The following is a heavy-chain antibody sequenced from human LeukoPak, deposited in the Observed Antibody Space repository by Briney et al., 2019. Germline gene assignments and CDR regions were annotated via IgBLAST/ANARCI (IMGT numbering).Heavy chain of an antibody. CDR3: ARGYFDWLPYFDY. V-gene: IGHV4-59*01. Sequence: SETLSLTCTVSGGSISSYYWSWIRQPPGKGLEWIGYIYYSGSTNYNPSLKSRVTISVDTSKNQFSLKLSSVTAADTAVYYCARGYFDWLPYFDYWGQGTLVTVSS. CDR1: GGSISSYY. CDR2: IYYSGST. J-gene: IGHJ4*02. D-gene: IGHD3-9*01.